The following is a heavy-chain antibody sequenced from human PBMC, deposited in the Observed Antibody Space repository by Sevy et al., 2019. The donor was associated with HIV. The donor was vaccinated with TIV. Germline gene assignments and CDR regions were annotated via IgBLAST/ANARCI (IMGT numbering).Heavy chain of an antibody. CDR1: GDSISGYY. CDR3: ARASPDYYYGMDV. J-gene: IGHJ6*02. Sequence: SETLSLTCTVSGDSISGYYRSWIRQPPGKGLERIGYSYYSGSTTYNPSLKSRVTISVDTSKNQFSLKLSSVTAADTAVYYCARASPDYYYGMDVWGQGTTVTVSS. CDR2: SYYSGST. V-gene: IGHV4-59*01.